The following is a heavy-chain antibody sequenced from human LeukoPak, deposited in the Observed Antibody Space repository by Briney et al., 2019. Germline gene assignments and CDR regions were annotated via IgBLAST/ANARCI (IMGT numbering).Heavy chain of an antibody. J-gene: IGHJ4*02. CDR2: INHSGGT. D-gene: IGHD2-2*01. CDR1: DGSFSGYC. V-gene: IGHV4-34*01. Sequence: SETLSLTCSVYDGSFSGYCWSWIRQPPGKGLEWIGEINHSGGTNYNPSLKSRVTMSLDTSKNQFSLKLSSVTAADTAVYYCARGGYCSSTTCYPYYFDYWGQGTLVTVSS. CDR3: ARGGYCSSTTCYPYYFDY.